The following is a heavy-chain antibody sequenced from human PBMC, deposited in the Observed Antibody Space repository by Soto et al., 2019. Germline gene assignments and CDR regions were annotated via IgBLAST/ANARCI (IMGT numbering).Heavy chain of an antibody. CDR3: AREPLAHSYFDF. J-gene: IGHJ4*02. CDR2: LYNAERT. CDR1: GGSVSNHY. V-gene: IGHV4-4*07. Sequence: PSETLSLTCTVSGGSVSNHYWSWIRQPGGKGLEWLGRLYNAERTNYNPSLKSRVTMSMDTSKNQFSLKLTSVTAADTAVYFCAREPLAHSYFDFWGQGTPVTVSS.